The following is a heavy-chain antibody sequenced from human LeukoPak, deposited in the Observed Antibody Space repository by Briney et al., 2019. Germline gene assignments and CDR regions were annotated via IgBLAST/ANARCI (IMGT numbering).Heavy chain of an antibody. D-gene: IGHD3-9*01. CDR3: ARVSDILTGYSDNWFDP. Sequence: ASVKVSCKASGYTFTSYGIRWVRQAPGQGLEWMGWISAYNGNTNYAPKLQGRVTMTTDTSTSTAYMELRSLRSDDTAVYYCARVSDILTGYSDNWFDPWGQGTLVTVSS. CDR2: ISAYNGNT. V-gene: IGHV1-18*01. CDR1: GYTFTSYG. J-gene: IGHJ5*02.